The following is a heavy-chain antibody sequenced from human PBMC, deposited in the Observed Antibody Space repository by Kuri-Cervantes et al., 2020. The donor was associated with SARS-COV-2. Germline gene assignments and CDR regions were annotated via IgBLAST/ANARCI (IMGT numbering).Heavy chain of an antibody. V-gene: IGHV3-11*04. D-gene: IGHD3-3*01. Sequence: GESLKISCAASGFTFSYYYMSWIRQAPGKGLEWVSYISSSGSTIYYADSVKGRFTISRDNAKNSLYLQMNSLRAEDTAVYYCARGGRSYYDFWSGYYTFDYWGQGTLVTVSS. CDR3: ARGGRSYYDFWSGYYTFDY. CDR2: ISSSGSTI. CDR1: GFTFSYYY. J-gene: IGHJ4*02.